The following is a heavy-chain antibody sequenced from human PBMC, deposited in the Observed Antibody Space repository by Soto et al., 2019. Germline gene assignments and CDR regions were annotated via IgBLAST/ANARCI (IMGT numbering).Heavy chain of an antibody. CDR3: ARREISSFDY. Sequence: SEPLSLTCTVSGGSISSGDYYWSWIRQPPGKGLEWIGYIYYSGSTYYNPSLKSRVTISVDTSKNQFSLKLSSVTAADTAVYYCARREISSFDYWGQGTLVTVSS. J-gene: IGHJ4*02. D-gene: IGHD1-26*01. V-gene: IGHV4-30-4*01. CDR2: IYYSGST. CDR1: GGSISSGDYY.